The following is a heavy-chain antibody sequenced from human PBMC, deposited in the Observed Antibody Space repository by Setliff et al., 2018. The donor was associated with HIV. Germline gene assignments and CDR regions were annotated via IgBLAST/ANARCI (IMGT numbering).Heavy chain of an antibody. CDR3: ARGSFIGDYYYFDY. D-gene: IGHD3-10*01. CDR1: GGSISTYF. J-gene: IGHJ4*02. CDR2: IYTSGST. V-gene: IGHV4-4*08. Sequence: TLSLTCTVSGGSISTYFWTWIRQPPGKGLEWIGYIYTSGSTNYNPSLKSRVTISVDTSKNQFSLKLSSVTAADTAVYYCARGSFIGDYYYFDYWGQGTLVTVSS.